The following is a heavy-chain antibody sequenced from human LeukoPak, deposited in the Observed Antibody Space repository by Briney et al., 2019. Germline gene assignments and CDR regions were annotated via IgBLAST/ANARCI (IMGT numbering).Heavy chain of an antibody. CDR1: GFTFSSYS. Sequence: PGGSLRLSRAASGFTFSSYSMNSVRQAPGKGLASVSSISSSSSYIYYADSVKGRFTISRDNAKNSLYLQMNSLRAEDTAVYYCAREGGYGDYVFDYWGQGTLVTVSS. CDR2: ISSSSSYI. V-gene: IGHV3-21*01. J-gene: IGHJ4*02. CDR3: AREGGYGDYVFDY. D-gene: IGHD4-17*01.